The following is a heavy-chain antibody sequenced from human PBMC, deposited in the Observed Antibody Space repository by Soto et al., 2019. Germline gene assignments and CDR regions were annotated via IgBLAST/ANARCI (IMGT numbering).Heavy chain of an antibody. J-gene: IGHJ4*02. D-gene: IGHD5-12*01. CDR1: GFIFSNYW. CDR3: AKDTLSFNGYDYIFNQ. Sequence: GSLRLSCAASGFIFSNYWMSWVRQAPGKGLEWVANIKQDGSEKYYVDSVKGRFTISRDNAKNSLYLQMNSLRAEDTAVYYCAKDTLSFNGYDYIFNQWGQGTLVTVS. V-gene: IGHV3-7*01. CDR2: IKQDGSEK.